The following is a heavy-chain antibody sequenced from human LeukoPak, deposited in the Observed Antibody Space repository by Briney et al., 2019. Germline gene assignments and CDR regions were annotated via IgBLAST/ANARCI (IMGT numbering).Heavy chain of an antibody. Sequence: GGSLRLSCAASGFNFNRYAMSWVRQAPGKGLEWVSGIIDNGDTTYHANSVKGRFTISRDNSKNTLYLQMHSLRAEDTAVYYCAKLGGQEIYNYYVGVWGKGPTVAVSS. D-gene: IGHD3-16*01. J-gene: IGHJ6*03. V-gene: IGHV3-23*01. CDR1: GFNFNRYA. CDR3: AKLGGQEIYNYYVGV. CDR2: IIDNGDTT.